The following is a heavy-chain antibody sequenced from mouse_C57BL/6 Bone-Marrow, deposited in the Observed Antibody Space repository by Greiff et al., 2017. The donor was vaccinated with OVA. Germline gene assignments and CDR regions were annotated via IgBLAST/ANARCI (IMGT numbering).Heavy chain of an antibody. Sequence: QVQLQQPGAELVKPGASVKLSCKASGYTFTSYWMHWVKQRPGQGLEWIGMIHPNSGSTNYNEKFKSKATLTVDKSSSTAYMQLSSLTSEDSAVYYCSRPGSAWFSYWGQGTLLTVSA. CDR3: SRPGSAWFSY. CDR2: IHPNSGST. J-gene: IGHJ3*01. D-gene: IGHD1-1*01. V-gene: IGHV1-64*01. CDR1: GYTFTSYW.